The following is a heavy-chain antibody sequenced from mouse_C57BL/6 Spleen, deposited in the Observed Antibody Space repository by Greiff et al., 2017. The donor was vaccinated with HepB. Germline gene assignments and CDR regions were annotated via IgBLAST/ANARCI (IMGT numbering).Heavy chain of an antibody. Sequence: QVQLQQSGPELVKPGASVKISCKASGYAFSSSWMNWVKQRPGKGLEWIGRIYPGDGDTNYNGKFKGKATLTADKSSSTAYMQLSSLTSEDSAVYFCAREEGGWLLLFAYWGQGTLVTVSA. V-gene: IGHV1-82*01. CDR3: AREEGGWLLLFAY. J-gene: IGHJ3*01. CDR2: IYPGDGDT. D-gene: IGHD2-3*01. CDR1: GYAFSSSW.